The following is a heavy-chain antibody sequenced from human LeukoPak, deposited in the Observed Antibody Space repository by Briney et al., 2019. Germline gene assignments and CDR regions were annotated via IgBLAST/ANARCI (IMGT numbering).Heavy chain of an antibody. CDR3: ARDHVDTAMGEFDP. J-gene: IGHJ5*02. CDR1: GGSISSYY. Sequence: SETLSLTCTVSGGSISSYYWSWIRQPPGKGLEWIGYIYYSGSTNYNLSLKSRVTISVDTSKNQFSLKLSSVTAADTAVYYCARDHVDTAMGEFDPWGQGTLVTVSS. D-gene: IGHD5-18*01. V-gene: IGHV4-59*01. CDR2: IYYSGST.